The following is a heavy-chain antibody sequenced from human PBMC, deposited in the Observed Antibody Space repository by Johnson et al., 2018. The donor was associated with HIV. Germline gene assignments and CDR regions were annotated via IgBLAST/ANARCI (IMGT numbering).Heavy chain of an antibody. CDR2: ISGSGGST. J-gene: IGHJ3*02. D-gene: IGHD6-13*01. CDR3: TTGPRIAAAGSDAFDI. CDR1: GFTFNSYG. Sequence: EVQLVESGGGVVQPGGSLRLSCAASGFTFNSYGMDWVRQAPGKGLEWVSAISGSGGSTYYADSVKGRFTISRDNSKNTLYLQMNSLRAEDTAVYYCTTGPRIAAAGSDAFDIWGQGTMVTVSS. V-gene: IGHV3-23*04.